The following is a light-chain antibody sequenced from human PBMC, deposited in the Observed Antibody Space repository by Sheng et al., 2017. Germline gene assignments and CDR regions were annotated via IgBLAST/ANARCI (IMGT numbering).Light chain of an antibody. CDR1: QSVRTN. V-gene: IGKV3-20*01. Sequence: EIVMTQSPDTLSMSPGERATLSCRASQSVRTNVAWYQQKPGQAPRLLIYGASTRATGIPARFSGSGSGTDFTLTISRLEPEDFAVYYCQQYGSSPPYTFGQGTKLEIK. J-gene: IGKJ2*01. CDR2: GAS. CDR3: QQYGSSPPYT.